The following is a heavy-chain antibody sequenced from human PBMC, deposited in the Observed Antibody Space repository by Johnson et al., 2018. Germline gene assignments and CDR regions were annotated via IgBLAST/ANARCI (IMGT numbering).Heavy chain of an antibody. J-gene: IGHJ6*02. V-gene: IGHV3-15*01. D-gene: IGHD1-26*01. Sequence: EVQLVESGGGLVKPGGSLRLSCAASGFTFRSYAMSWVRQAPGKGLEWVGRIKSKTDGGTTDYAAPVKGRFTISRDDSKNTLYLQMNSLRAEDTAVYYCARVNEWELLFYYYGMDVWGQGTTVTVSS. CDR2: IKSKTDGGTT. CDR1: GFTFRSYA. CDR3: ARVNEWELLFYYYGMDV.